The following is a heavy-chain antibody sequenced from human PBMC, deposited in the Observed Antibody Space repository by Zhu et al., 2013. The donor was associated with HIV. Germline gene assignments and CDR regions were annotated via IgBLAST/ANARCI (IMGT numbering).Heavy chain of an antibody. CDR2: INPNSGDT. D-gene: IGHD1-26*01. J-gene: IGHJ1*01. Sequence: QVQLVQSGAEVKMPGASVKVSCEASGYTSTGYYIHWVRQAPGQGLEWMGWINPNSGDTNYVQKFQGRVTMTRDTSISTAYVELSRLRADDTAVYYCARSRIVGTTIGGFWGQGALVTVSS. V-gene: IGHV1-2*02. CDR1: GYTSTGYY. CDR3: ARSRIVGTTIGGF.